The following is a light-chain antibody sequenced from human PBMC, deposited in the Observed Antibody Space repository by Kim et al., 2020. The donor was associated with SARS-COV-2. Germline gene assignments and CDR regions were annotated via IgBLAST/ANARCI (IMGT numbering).Light chain of an antibody. CDR3: CSYAGRYSWV. CDR2: DVS. J-gene: IGLJ3*02. CDR1: SSDVGGYNY. Sequence: QSALTQPRSVSGSLGKSVTISCAGTSSDVGGYNYVSWYQQHPGKVPKLLIFDVSRRPSGIPDRFSGSKSGNTASLTISGLQAEDETDYYCCSYAGRYSWVFGGGTQLTVL. V-gene: IGLV2-11*01.